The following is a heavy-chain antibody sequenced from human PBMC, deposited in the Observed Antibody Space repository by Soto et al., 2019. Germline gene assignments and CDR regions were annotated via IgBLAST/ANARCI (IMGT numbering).Heavy chain of an antibody. D-gene: IGHD3-3*01. CDR2: IYSGGST. V-gene: IGHV3-66*01. CDR3: ARGPAYYDFWSVSENMDV. CDR1: GFTVSSNY. J-gene: IGHJ6*03. Sequence: GGSLRLSCAASGFTVSSNYMSWVRQAPGKGLEWVSVIYSGGSTYYADSVKGRFTISRDNSKNTLYLQMNSLRAEDTAVYYCARGPAYYDFWSVSENMDVWGKGTTVTVSS.